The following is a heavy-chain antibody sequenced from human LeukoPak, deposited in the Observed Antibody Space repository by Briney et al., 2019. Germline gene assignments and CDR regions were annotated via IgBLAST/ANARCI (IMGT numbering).Heavy chain of an antibody. V-gene: IGHV3-9*01. CDR3: AKAHSDYDILTGSIGPFDY. D-gene: IGHD3-9*01. CDR1: GFTFDDYA. CDR2: ISWNSGSI. J-gene: IGHJ4*02. Sequence: GRSLRLSCAASGFTFDDYAMPWVRQAPGKGLEWVSGISWNSGSIGYADSVKGRFTISRDNAKNSLYLQMNSLRAEDTALYYCAKAHSDYDILTGSIGPFDYWGQGTLVTVSS.